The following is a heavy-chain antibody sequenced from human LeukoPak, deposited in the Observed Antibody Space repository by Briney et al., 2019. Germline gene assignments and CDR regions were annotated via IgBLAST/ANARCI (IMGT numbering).Heavy chain of an antibody. Sequence: SETLSLTCTVSGGSISSYYWSWIRQPPGKGLEWIGYIYYSGSTNYNSSLKSRVTISVDTSKNQFSLKLSSVTAADTAVYYCARVLRDPGYYYDSSGLYYFDYWGQGTLVTVSS. J-gene: IGHJ4*02. CDR1: GGSISSYY. CDR2: IYYSGST. CDR3: ARVLRDPGYYYDSSGLYYFDY. V-gene: IGHV4-59*01. D-gene: IGHD3-22*01.